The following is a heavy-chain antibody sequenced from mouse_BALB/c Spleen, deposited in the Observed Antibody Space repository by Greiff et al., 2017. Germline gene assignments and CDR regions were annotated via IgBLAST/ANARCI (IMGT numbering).Heavy chain of an antibody. CDR3: ARREIRGYFDY. Sequence: VQLQQSGAELVRPGSSVKISCKASGYAFSSYWMNLVKQRPGQGLEWIGQIYPGDGDTNYNGKFKGKATLTADKSSSTAYMQLSSLTSEDSAVYFCARREIRGYFDYWGQGTTLTVSS. CDR2: IYPGDGDT. CDR1: GYAFSSYW. D-gene: IGHD2-4*01. V-gene: IGHV1-80*01. J-gene: IGHJ2*01.